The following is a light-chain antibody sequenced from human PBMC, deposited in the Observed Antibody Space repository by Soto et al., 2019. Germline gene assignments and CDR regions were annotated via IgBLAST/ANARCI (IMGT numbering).Light chain of an antibody. V-gene: IGLV2-14*01. CDR3: SSYTSSNTLHV. CDR2: DVS. CDR1: SSDVGGYNY. J-gene: IGLJ1*01. Sequence: QSALTQPASVSGSPGQSITISCTGTSSDVGGYNYVSWYQQHPGKAPKLMIYDVSNRPSGVSNRLSGYKSGNTASLTISGLQAEDEADYYCSSYTSSNTLHVFGTGTKLTVL.